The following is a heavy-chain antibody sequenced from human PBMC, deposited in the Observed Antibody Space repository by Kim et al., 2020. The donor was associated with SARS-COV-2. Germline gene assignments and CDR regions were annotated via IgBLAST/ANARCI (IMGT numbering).Heavy chain of an antibody. V-gene: IGHV1-8*01. D-gene: IGHD3-3*01. CDR2: MNPNSGNT. J-gene: IGHJ6*02. CDR1: GYTFTSYD. CDR3: ASPSVLRFLELSATGYGMDV. Sequence: ASVKVSCKASGYTFTSYDINWVRQATGQGLEWMGWMNPNSGNTGYAQKFQGRVTMTRNTSISTAYMELSSLRSEDTSVYYCASPSVLRFLELSATGYGMDVWGQGTTVTVSS.